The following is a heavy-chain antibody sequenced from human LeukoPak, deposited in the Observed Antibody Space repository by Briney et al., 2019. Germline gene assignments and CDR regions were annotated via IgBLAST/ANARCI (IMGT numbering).Heavy chain of an antibody. CDR2: ISSSSSYI. CDR3: ARSLMTTVFDY. D-gene: IGHD4-17*01. J-gene: IGHJ4*02. Sequence: GGSLRLSCAASGFTFSSYSMNWVRQAPGKGLEWVSSISSSSSYIYYAGSVKGRFTISRDSAKNSLYLQMNSLRAEDTAVYYCARSLMTTVFDYWGQGTLVTVSS. CDR1: GFTFSSYS. V-gene: IGHV3-21*01.